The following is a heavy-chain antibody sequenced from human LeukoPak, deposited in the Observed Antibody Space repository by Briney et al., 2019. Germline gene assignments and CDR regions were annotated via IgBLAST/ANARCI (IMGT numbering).Heavy chain of an antibody. CDR1: GFTFSNYA. D-gene: IGHD5-12*01. V-gene: IGHV3-11*01. J-gene: IGHJ5*02. Sequence: PGGSLRLSCSASGFTFSNYAMSWVRQAPGKGLEWVSYISSSGSTIYYADSVKGRFTISRDNAKNSLYLQMNSLRAEDTAVYYCASPRGPYHIDGIEFDPWGQGTLVTVSS. CDR3: ASPRGPYHIDGIEFDP. CDR2: ISSSGSTI.